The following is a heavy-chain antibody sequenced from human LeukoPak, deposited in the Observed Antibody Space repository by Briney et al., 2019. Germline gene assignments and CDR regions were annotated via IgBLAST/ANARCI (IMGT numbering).Heavy chain of an antibody. CDR1: GFTFSSYW. CDR3: ASGGSYAEEDYFDY. CDR2: IKQDGSEK. V-gene: IGHV3-7*01. Sequence: PGGSLRLSCAASGFTFSSYWMSWVRQAPGKGLEWVANIKQDGSEKYYVDSVKGRFTISRDNAKNSLYLQMNSLRAEDTAVYHCASGGSYAEEDYFDYWGQGTLVTVSS. J-gene: IGHJ4*02. D-gene: IGHD1-26*01.